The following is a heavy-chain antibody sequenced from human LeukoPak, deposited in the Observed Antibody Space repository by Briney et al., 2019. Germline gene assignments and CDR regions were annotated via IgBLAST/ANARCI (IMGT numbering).Heavy chain of an antibody. Sequence: PSETLSLTCIVSGGSIRSYDWSWIRQPPGKGLEWIGYISYTGSTNYNPSLKSRVTMSGDTPKNQFSLKLSSVTAADTAVYYCVRVGGSPLGALDIWGQGTVVTVSS. V-gene: IGHV4-59*01. CDR2: ISYTGST. CDR3: VRVGGSPLGALDI. CDR1: GGSIRSYD. J-gene: IGHJ3*02.